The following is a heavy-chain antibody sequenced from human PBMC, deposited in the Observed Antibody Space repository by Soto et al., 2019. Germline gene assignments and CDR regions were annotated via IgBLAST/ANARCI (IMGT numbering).Heavy chain of an antibody. Sequence: ASVKVSCKASGYTFIAYYMYWVRQAPGQGLEWMGWINPKSGGTSYSQKFQGRVTITRDTSASTAYMELSSLRSEDTAVYYCARDLGGWPDYWGQGTLVTVSS. D-gene: IGHD2-15*01. V-gene: IGHV1-2*02. J-gene: IGHJ4*02. CDR2: INPKSGGT. CDR3: ARDLGGWPDY. CDR1: GYTFIAYY.